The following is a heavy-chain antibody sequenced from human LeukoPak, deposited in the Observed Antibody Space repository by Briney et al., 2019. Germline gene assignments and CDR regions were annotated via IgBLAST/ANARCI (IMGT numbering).Heavy chain of an antibody. J-gene: IGHJ4*02. V-gene: IGHV3-64*01. CDR3: ARLVGADDY. CDR1: GFTFSSYA. D-gene: IGHD1-26*01. CDR2: ISSNGGST. Sequence: GGSLRLSCAASGFTFSSYAMHWVRQAPGKGLEYVSAISSNGGSTYYANSVKGRFTISRDNSKNTLYLQMGSLRAEDMAVYYCARLVGADDYWGQGTLDTVSS.